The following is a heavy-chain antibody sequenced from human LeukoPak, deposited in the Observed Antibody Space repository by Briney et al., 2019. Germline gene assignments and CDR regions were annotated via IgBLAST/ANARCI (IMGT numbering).Heavy chain of an antibody. CDR2: IKGDGSDS. Sequence: GGSLRLSCASSGVTFYSYWNSWVRHAAGNGLERVATIKGDGSDSQYVDYVGRLFSISRDNAKNSLYVHMNSLRAEDTAVYYCARISEGIQRWYFALWGRATLFTVSS. J-gene: IGHJ2*01. V-gene: IGHV3-7*03. CDR1: GVTFYSYW. CDR3: ARISEGIQRWYFAL. D-gene: IGHD2-15*01.